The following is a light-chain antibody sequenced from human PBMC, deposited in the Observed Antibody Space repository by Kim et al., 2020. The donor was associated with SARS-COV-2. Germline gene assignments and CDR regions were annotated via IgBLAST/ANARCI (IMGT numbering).Light chain of an antibody. Sequence: AMGQTVSITCLGDSLRSYYASWYQQKPGQAPVLVIYGKNNRPSGIPDRFSGSSSGNTASLTITGAQAEDEADYYCNSRDSSGNHVVFGGGTQLTVL. CDR1: SLRSYY. CDR2: GKN. J-gene: IGLJ2*01. CDR3: NSRDSSGNHVV. V-gene: IGLV3-19*01.